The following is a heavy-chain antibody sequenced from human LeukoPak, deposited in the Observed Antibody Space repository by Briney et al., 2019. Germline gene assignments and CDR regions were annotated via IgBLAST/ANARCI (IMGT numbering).Heavy chain of an antibody. CDR1: GFTFSSYA. Sequence: GGSLRLSCAASGFTFSSYAMSWVRQAPGKGLEWVSRISGSGGRTYYADSVKGRFTISRDNSKNTLYLQMNSLRAEDTAVYYCAKFLFGDPTFDYWGQGTLVTVSS. V-gene: IGHV3-23*01. J-gene: IGHJ4*02. D-gene: IGHD3-10*01. CDR2: ISGSGGRT. CDR3: AKFLFGDPTFDY.